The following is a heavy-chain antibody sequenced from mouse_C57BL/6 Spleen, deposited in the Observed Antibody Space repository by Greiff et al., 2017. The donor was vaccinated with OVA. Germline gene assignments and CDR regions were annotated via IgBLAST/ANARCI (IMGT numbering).Heavy chain of an antibody. J-gene: IGHJ3*01. CDR2: IDPSDSYT. CDR3: ARDSSGHPFAY. CDR1: GYTFTSSW. D-gene: IGHD3-2*02. V-gene: IGHV1-69*01. Sequence: QVQLQQPGAELVMPGASVTLSCKASGYTFTSSWMHWVQQRPGQGLEWIGEIDPSDSYTNYNQKFKGKSTLTVDKSSSTAYMQLSSLTSEDSAVYYCARDSSGHPFAYWGQGTLVTVSA.